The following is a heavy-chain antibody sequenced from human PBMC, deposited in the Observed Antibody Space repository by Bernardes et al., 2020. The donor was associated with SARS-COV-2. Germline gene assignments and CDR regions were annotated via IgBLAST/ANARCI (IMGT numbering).Heavy chain of an antibody. Sequence: SETLSLTCTVSGGSISSYYWNWIRQPPGKGLEWIGYISYSGSTNYHPSLKSRVTISVDTSKNQFSLKLNSVTAADTAVYYCAGWGSSNWQDAFDIWGQGTMVTVSS. CDR2: ISYSGST. CDR3: AGWGSSNWQDAFDI. V-gene: IGHV4-59*01. CDR1: GGSISSYY. D-gene: IGHD6-13*01. J-gene: IGHJ3*02.